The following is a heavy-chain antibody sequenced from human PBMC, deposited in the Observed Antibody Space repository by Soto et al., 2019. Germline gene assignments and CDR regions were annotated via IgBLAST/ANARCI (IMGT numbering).Heavy chain of an antibody. Sequence: SETLSLTCTVSGGSVSSGSYYWSWIRQPPGKGLEWIGYIYYSGSTNYNPSLKSRVTISVDTSKNQFSLKLSSVAAADTAVYYCARGYYYDSSGYQDAFDIWGQGTMVTVSS. D-gene: IGHD3-22*01. CDR2: IYYSGST. CDR3: ARGYYYDSSGYQDAFDI. CDR1: GGSVSSGSYY. V-gene: IGHV4-61*01. J-gene: IGHJ3*02.